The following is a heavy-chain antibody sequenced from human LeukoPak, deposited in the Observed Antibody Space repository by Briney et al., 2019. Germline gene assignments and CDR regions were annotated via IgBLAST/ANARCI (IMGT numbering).Heavy chain of an antibody. CDR3: ARYSGSYHTFDY. V-gene: IGHV3-7*01. CDR1: GFTFSSYA. Sequence: PGGSLRLSCAASGFTFSSYAMTWVRQAPGKGLEWVANIKQDGSEKYYVDSLKGRFTISRDNAKNSLYLQVNSLRAEDTAVYYCARYSGSYHTFDYWGQGTLVTVSS. CDR2: IKQDGSEK. J-gene: IGHJ4*02. D-gene: IGHD1-26*01.